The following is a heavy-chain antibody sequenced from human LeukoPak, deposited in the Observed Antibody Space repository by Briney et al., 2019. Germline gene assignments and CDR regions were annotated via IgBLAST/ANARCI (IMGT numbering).Heavy chain of an antibody. Sequence: SVKVSCKASGGTFSSYAISWVRQAPGQGLEWMGGIIPIFGTANYAQKFQGRVTITADESTSTAYMELSSLRSEDTAVYYWARRLVITGGFDYWGQGTLVTVSS. CDR2: IIPIFGTA. D-gene: IGHD3-9*01. CDR1: GGTFSSYA. V-gene: IGHV1-69*01. J-gene: IGHJ4*02. CDR3: ARRLVITGGFDY.